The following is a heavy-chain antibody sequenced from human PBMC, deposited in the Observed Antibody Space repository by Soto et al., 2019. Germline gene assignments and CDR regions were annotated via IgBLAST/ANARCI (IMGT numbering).Heavy chain of an antibody. CDR1: GDSIYSGGYY. CDR2: IYYSGST. D-gene: IGHD3-10*01. V-gene: IGHV4-31*03. CDR3: AGGIRERITMVRGVITGFWFDP. J-gene: IGHJ5*02. Sequence: SESMDITCTVSGDSIYSGGYYWSWIRQHPGKGLEWIGYIYYSGSTYYNPSLKSRVTISVDTSKNQFSLKLSSVTAADTAVYYCAGGIRERITMVRGVITGFWFDPWGQGTLVTVSS.